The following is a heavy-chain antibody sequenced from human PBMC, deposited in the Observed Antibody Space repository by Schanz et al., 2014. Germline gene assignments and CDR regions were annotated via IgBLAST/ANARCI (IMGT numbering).Heavy chain of an antibody. D-gene: IGHD4-17*01. J-gene: IGHJ3*02. V-gene: IGHV4-34*09. Sequence: QVQLQESGPGLVKPSETLSLTCAVYGGSFSGYYWSWIRQPPGKGLEWIAEINHGGSTNYNPSLKSRVTISVDTSKNQFSLNLSSATAADTAVYYCARDRGHGDLPGDIWGQGTRVTVAS. CDR1: GGSFSGYY. CDR3: ARDRGHGDLPGDI. CDR2: INHGGST.